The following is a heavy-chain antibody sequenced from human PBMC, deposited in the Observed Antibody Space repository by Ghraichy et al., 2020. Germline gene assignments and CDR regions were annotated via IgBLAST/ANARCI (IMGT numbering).Heavy chain of an antibody. CDR1: GGSFRGYF. CDR2: INHSGDT. V-gene: IGHV4-34*01. Sequence: SETLSLTCTVSGGSFRGYFWSWIRQPPGKGLEWIGEINHSGDTNNNPSLKSRVTMSVDTPKNEFSLTMSSVTAADTAVYYCARRGGIIGSRFDPWGQGTLVTVSS. J-gene: IGHJ5*02. CDR3: ARRGGIIGSRFDP. D-gene: IGHD1-20*01.